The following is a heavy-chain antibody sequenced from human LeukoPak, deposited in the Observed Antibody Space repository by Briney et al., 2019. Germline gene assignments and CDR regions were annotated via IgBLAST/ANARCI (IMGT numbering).Heavy chain of an antibody. CDR2: IWYDGSNK. CDR1: GFTFSSYG. V-gene: IGHV3-33*01. J-gene: IGHJ4*02. Sequence: PGGSLRLSCAASGFTFSSYGMHWVRQAPGKGLEWVAVIWYDGSNKYYADSVKGRFTISRDNSKNTLYLQMNSLRAEDTAVYYCARDLAYCSSTSCRDYWGQGTLVTVSS. D-gene: IGHD2-2*01. CDR3: ARDLAYCSSTSCRDY.